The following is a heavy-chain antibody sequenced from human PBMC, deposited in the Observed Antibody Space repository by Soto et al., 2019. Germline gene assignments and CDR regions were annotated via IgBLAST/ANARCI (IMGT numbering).Heavy chain of an antibody. CDR1: GFTFSSYA. Sequence: EVQLLESGGGLVQPGGSLRLSCAASGFTFSSYAMSWVRQAPGKGLEWVSAISGSGGSTYYADSVKGRFTISRDNSKNAVYLQMNSLRAEDTAVYYCAKSRFWEWLSKGPLYYFDYWGQGTLVTVSS. CDR2: ISGSGGST. V-gene: IGHV3-23*01. CDR3: AKSRFWEWLSKGPLYYFDY. D-gene: IGHD3-3*01. J-gene: IGHJ4*02.